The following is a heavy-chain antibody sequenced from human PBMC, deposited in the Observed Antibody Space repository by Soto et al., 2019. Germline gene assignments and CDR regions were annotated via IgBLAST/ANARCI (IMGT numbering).Heavy chain of an antibody. CDR2: ISWNSGSV. CDR3: AKDTLYGGNYYYYYMDV. CDR1: GFTFEEYV. V-gene: IGHV3-9*01. D-gene: IGHD4-17*01. Sequence: EVQLVESGGGLVQPGGSLRLSCAVSGFTFEEYVMHWVRQAPGKGLEWVSGISWNSGSVGYANSVKGRFTISRDNAKNSLYLPMNSLTAEDTDLYYCAKDTLYGGNYYYYYMDVWCKGTAVTVSS. J-gene: IGHJ6*03.